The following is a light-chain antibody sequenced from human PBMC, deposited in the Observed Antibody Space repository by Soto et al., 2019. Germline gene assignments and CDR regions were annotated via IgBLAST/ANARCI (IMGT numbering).Light chain of an antibody. V-gene: IGKV3-15*01. J-gene: IGKJ1*01. CDR3: QQYNNWPPAT. Sequence: EIVMTQSPATLSVSPGERATLSCRSSQSVGSDLAWYQQKRGQAPRLLIYGASTRATGIPARFSGSGSGTEFTLTISSLQSEDFAVYYCQQYNNWPPATFGQGTKVDIK. CDR2: GAS. CDR1: QSVGSD.